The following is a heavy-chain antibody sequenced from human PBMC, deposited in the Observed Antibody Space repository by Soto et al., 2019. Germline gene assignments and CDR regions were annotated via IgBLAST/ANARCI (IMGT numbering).Heavy chain of an antibody. CDR3: ARDGELWLVPLDY. D-gene: IGHD6-19*01. CDR1: GYTFTNYG. V-gene: IGHV1-18*01. Sequence: ASVKVSCKASGYTFTNYGISWVRQAPGQGLEWMGWISAYNGNTNYAQNYQGRVTMTTDTSTTTAYMELRSLRSDDTAVYYCARDGELWLVPLDYWGQGTLVTVSS. CDR2: ISAYNGNT. J-gene: IGHJ4*02.